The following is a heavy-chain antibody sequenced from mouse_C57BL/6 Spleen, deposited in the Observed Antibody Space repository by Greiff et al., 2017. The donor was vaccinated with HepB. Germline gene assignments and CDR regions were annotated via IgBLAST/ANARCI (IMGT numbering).Heavy chain of an antibody. CDR1: GYTFTSYW. J-gene: IGHJ4*01. V-gene: IGHV1-64*01. D-gene: IGHD1-1*01. CDR3: ASDYYGNAMDY. CDR2: IHPNSGST. Sequence: VQLQQSGAELVKPGASVKLSCKASGYTFTSYWMHWVKQRPGQGLEWIGMIHPNSGSTNYNEKFKSKATLTVDKSSSTAYMQISSLTSEDSAVYYCASDYYGNAMDYWGQGTSVTVSS.